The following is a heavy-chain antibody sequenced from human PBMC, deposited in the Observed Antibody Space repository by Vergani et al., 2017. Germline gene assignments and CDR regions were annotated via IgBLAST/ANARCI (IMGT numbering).Heavy chain of an antibody. J-gene: IGHJ4*02. V-gene: IGHV1-2*02. CDR1: GYSFTAFH. CDR3: ARDFRVDVTAEFEY. D-gene: IGHD3-3*01. CDR2: INPYSGAT. Sequence: QVQLVQSGSEAKTSGASVRVSCTTSGYSFTAFHIHWVRQAPGQGLQWLGWINPYSGATAYGQEFQGRVTMTWDTSISTAYLNFNRVTSADTAMYFCARDFRVDVTAEFEYWGQGTLVIASS.